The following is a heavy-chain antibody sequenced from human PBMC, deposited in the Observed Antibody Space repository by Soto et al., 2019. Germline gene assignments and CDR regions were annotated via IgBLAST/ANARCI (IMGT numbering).Heavy chain of an antibody. CDR3: ARGERSSWASQQYHCDY. CDR1: GGSFSDYY. Sequence: SETLSLTCAVYGGSFSDYYWSWIRQPPGKGLEWIGEINHSGSANYNPSLESRVTISVDTSKDQFSLRLSSVTAADTAVYYCARGERSSWASQQYHCDYWGQGTLVTVSS. J-gene: IGHJ4*02. CDR2: INHSGSA. D-gene: IGHD6-13*01. V-gene: IGHV4-34*01.